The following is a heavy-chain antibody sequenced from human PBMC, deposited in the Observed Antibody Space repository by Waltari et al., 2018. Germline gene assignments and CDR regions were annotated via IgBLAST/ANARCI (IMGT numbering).Heavy chain of an antibody. Sequence: EVQVVESGGGLAQPGGSLRLSCAASGFTFSNSWMDWVRQAPGKGLEWVANIKQDGSEKNYVDSVKGRFTIFRDNTKNSLYLQMNSLRAEDTAVYYCSKSLDVWGPGTTVTVSS. V-gene: IGHV3-7*01. CDR1: GFTFSNSW. CDR3: SKSLDV. CDR2: IKQDGSEK. J-gene: IGHJ6*02.